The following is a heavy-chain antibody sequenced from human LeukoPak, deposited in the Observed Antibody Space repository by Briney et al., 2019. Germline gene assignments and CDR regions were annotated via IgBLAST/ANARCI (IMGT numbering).Heavy chain of an antibody. V-gene: IGHV4-4*07. CDR1: GGSISSYY. CDR3: ARGTKQLLNYYYYYMDV. CDR2: IYTSGST. J-gene: IGHJ6*03. Sequence: PSETLCLTCTGSGGSISSYYWSWIRQPAGKGLEWIGRIYTSGSTNYNPSLKSRVTMSVDTSKNQFSLKLSSVTAADTAVYYCARGTKQLLNYYYYYMDVWGKGTTVTVSS. D-gene: IGHD6-13*01.